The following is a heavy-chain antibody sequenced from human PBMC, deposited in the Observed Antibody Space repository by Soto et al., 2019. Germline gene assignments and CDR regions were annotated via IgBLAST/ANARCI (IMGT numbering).Heavy chain of an antibody. D-gene: IGHD4-17*01. V-gene: IGHV3-33*01. Sequence: QVQLVESGGGVVQPGRSLRLSCAASGFTFSSYGMHWVRQAPGKGLEWVAVIWYDGSNKYYADSVKGRFTISRDNSKNTLWLQMDSMRAEDTAVYYCARECTLTTFYAFDIWGQGAMVTVSS. CDR1: GFTFSSYG. CDR2: IWYDGSNK. J-gene: IGHJ3*02. CDR3: ARECTLTTFYAFDI.